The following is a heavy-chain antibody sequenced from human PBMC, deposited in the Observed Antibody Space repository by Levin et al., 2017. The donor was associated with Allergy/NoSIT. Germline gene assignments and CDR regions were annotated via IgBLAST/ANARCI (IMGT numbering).Heavy chain of an antibody. Sequence: GESLKISCAASGFTFSSYGMHWVRQAPGKGLEWVAVISYDGSNKYYADSVKGRFTISRDNSKNTLYLQMNSLRAEDTAVYYCAKGTYQYGSGNDYWGQGTLVTVSS. D-gene: IGHD3-10*01. CDR2: ISYDGSNK. J-gene: IGHJ4*02. V-gene: IGHV3-30*18. CDR1: GFTFSSYG. CDR3: AKGTYQYGSGNDY.